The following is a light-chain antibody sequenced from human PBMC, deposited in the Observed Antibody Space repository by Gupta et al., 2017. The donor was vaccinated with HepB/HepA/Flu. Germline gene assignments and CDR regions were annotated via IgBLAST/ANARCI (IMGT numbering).Light chain of an antibody. V-gene: IGKV3-11*01. J-gene: IGKJ4*01. CDR3: QQRSNWPLT. CDR1: QSVSSY. CDR2: DAS. Sequence: EIVLTQPPATLSLSPGERATLSFRASQSVSSYLAWYQQKPGQAPMLLIYDASNRATGIPARFSGSWSGTDFTLTISSLEPEDFAVYYCQQRSNWPLTFGGGTKVEIK.